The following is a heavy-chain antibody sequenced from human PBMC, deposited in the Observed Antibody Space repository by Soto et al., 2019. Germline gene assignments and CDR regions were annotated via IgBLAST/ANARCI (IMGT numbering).Heavy chain of an antibody. CDR2: ISDYGRI. J-gene: IGHJ4*02. CDR3: ARGGLEPFDH. D-gene: IGHD1-1*01. Sequence: EVQLVESGGGLVQPGGSLRLSCAASGFTFGNYWMHWVRQAPGKGLVWVSRISDYGRINYADSVKDRFIISRDDAKSELYLQLNDLRAEDTAMYYCARGGLEPFDHWDQGALVTVSS. V-gene: IGHV3-74*01. CDR1: GFTFGNYW.